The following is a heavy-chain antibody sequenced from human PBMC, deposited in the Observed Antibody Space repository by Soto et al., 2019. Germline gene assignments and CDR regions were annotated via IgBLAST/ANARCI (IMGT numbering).Heavy chain of an antibody. Sequence: SETLSLTCTVSGGSISSYYWSWIRQPPGKGLEWIGYIYYSGSTYYNPSLKSRVTISVDTSKNQFSLKLSSVTAADTAVYYCASFGLLYYYGMDVWGQGTTVTVSS. CDR3: ASFGLLYYYGMDV. J-gene: IGHJ6*02. V-gene: IGHV4-59*06. D-gene: IGHD3-10*01. CDR1: GGSISSYY. CDR2: IYYSGST.